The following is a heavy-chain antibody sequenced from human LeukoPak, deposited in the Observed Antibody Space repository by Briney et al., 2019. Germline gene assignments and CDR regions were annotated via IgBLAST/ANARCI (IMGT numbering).Heavy chain of an antibody. CDR3: ARDLGDYVWGSYLDY. D-gene: IGHD3-16*02. Sequence: ASVKVSCKSSGYTFTGYYMHWVRQAPGQGLEGMGWINPNSGGTNYAQKLQGRVTMTRDTPISTAYMELSRLRSDDTAVYYCARDLGDYVWGSYLDYWGQGTLVTVSS. V-gene: IGHV1-2*02. CDR2: INPNSGGT. CDR1: GYTFTGYY. J-gene: IGHJ4*02.